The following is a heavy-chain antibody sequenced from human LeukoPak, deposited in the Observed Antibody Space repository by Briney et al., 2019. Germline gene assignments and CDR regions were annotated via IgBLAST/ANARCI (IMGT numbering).Heavy chain of an antibody. CDR2: IYSSGTT. Sequence: PPETLSLTCTVSSGSISGYYWSWIRQPPGKELEWIGYIYSSGTTKYSPSLKSRVTISVDTSKNQFSLNLSSVTAADTATYYCARSPGLGNWYFDLWGRGTLVTVSS. J-gene: IGHJ2*01. CDR1: SGSISGYY. D-gene: IGHD1-26*01. CDR3: ARSPGLGNWYFDL. V-gene: IGHV4-59*01.